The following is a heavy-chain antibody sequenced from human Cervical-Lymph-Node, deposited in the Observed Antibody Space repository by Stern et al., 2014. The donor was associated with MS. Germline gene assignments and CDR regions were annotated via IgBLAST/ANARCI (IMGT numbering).Heavy chain of an antibody. CDR1: GFSLTTTGMC. D-gene: IGHD6-25*01. CDR2: IDWDDDK. Sequence: QVTLRESGPALVKPTQTLTLTCTFSGFSLTTTGMCVSWIRQPPGKALEWLALIDWDDDKYYSTSLKTRLTISRDTSKNQVVLTLTDVDHVDSATYYCARVLAAGAFYYFGMDVWGQGTTVTVSS. J-gene: IGHJ6*02. CDR3: ARVLAAGAFYYFGMDV. V-gene: IGHV2-70*01.